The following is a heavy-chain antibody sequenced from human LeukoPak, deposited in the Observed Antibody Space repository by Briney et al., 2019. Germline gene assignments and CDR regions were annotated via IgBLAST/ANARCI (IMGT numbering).Heavy chain of an antibody. J-gene: IGHJ4*02. CDR3: ARRHSSGNYLY. V-gene: IGHV4-59*08. D-gene: IGHD3-22*01. Sequence: SESLSLTCTVSGGSISSYYWSWIRQPPGKGLEWIGYIYYSGSTNHNPSLKSRVTLSEDTTKNRFSLKLSSVTAADPAVYYCARRHSSGNYLYWGQGTLVTVSA. CDR1: GGSISSYY. CDR2: IYYSGST.